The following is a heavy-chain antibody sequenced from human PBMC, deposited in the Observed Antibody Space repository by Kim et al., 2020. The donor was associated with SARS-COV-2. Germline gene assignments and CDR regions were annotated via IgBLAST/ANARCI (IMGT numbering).Heavy chain of an antibody. CDR2: IFPGDSDT. V-gene: IGHV5-51*01. CDR1: GYRFTNYW. J-gene: IGHJ4*01. CDR3: VRVGLDADGIYFDF. Sequence: GESLKISCQGSGYRFTNYWIGWVRQMPGKGLDWMGIIFPGDSDTKYSPPFQGQVTISADKSIDTTYLQLSNLGAPDSAMYYCVRVGLDADGIYFDFWGQGTLVTVSS. D-gene: IGHD6-13*01.